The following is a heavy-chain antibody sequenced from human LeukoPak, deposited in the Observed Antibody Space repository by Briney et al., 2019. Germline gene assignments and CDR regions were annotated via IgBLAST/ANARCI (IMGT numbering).Heavy chain of an antibody. J-gene: IGHJ5*02. CDR3: ARGTELGNWFDT. Sequence: SETLSLTCAVYGGSFSGYYWSWIRQPPGKGLEWIGEINHSGSTNYNPSLKSRVTISVDTSKNQFSLKLSSVTAADTAVYYCARGTELGNWFDTWGQGTLVTVSS. D-gene: IGHD7-27*01. V-gene: IGHV4-34*01. CDR2: INHSGST. CDR1: GGSFSGYY.